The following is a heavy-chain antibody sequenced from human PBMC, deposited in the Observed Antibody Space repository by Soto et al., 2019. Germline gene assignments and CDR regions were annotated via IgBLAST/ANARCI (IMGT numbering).Heavy chain of an antibody. V-gene: IGHV1-69*13. CDR2: IIPIFGTA. Sequence: SVKVSCKASGGTFSSYAISWVRQAPGQGLEWMGGIIPIFGTANYAQKFQGRVTITADESTSTAYMELSSLRSEDTAVYYCARGTYDYYYDFLTVYYSPLPFWGKGTPVTVS. J-gene: IGHJ6*03. D-gene: IGHD3-9*01. CDR1: GGTFSSYA. CDR3: ARGTYDYYYDFLTVYYSPLPF.